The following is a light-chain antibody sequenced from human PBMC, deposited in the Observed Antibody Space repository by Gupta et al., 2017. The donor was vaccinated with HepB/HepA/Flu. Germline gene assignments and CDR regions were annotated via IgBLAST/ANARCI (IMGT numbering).Light chain of an antibody. CDR1: SLRSYY. CDR2: GKN. Sequence: QTVRTTRQGDSLRSYYASWYQQKPGQAPVLVIYGKNNRPSGIPDRFSGSSSGNTASLTITGAQAEDEADYYCNSRDSSGNHWVFGGGTKLTVL. CDR3: NSRDSSGNHWV. V-gene: IGLV3-19*01. J-gene: IGLJ3*02.